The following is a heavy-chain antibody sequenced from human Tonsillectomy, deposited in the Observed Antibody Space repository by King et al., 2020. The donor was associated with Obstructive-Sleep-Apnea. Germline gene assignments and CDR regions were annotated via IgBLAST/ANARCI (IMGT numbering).Heavy chain of an antibody. D-gene: IGHD2-2*01. Sequence: VTLKESGPVLVKPTETLTLTCTVSGFSLSNARMGVRWIRQPPGKALEWLAHIFSNDEKSYSTSLKSRLTISKDTSKSQVVLTMTNMDPVDTATYYCARIVVVVPAARYYFDYWGQGTLVTVSS. CDR1: GFSLSNARMG. V-gene: IGHV2-26*01. J-gene: IGHJ4*02. CDR3: ARIVVVVPAARYYFDY. CDR2: IFSNDEK.